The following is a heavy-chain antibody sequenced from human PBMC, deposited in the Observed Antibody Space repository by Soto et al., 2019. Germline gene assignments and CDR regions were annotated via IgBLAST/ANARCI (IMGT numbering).Heavy chain of an antibody. CDR1: GFSLSNVRMG. D-gene: IGHD1-7*01. CDR2: VFSNDEK. J-gene: IGHJ5*02. V-gene: IGHV2-26*01. Sequence: VSPPTLVNPTETLTLTCSVSGFSLSNVRMGVSWIRQPPGKALEWLAHVFSNDEKSYNTSLKSRLTISKDTSRRHVVLTMTNMDPVDTATYYCARIQMKTTSGWFDPWGQGDLVTVS. CDR3: ARIQMKTTSGWFDP.